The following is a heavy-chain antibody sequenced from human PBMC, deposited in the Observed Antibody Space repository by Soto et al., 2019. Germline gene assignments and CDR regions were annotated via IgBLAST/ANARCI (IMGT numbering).Heavy chain of an antibody. J-gene: IGHJ5*02. CDR2: ISGNSNYI. CDR3: AREAGFYWFDP. D-gene: IGHD2-15*01. Sequence: EVQVVESGGGLVKPGGSLRISCAASGFIFSRNSMNWVRQAPGKGLEWVSSISGNSNYIHYADSVRGRFTVSRDNAKNSMYLQMNSLRAEDTAVYYCAREAGFYWFDPWGQGTLVTVSS. V-gene: IGHV3-21*01. CDR1: GFIFSRNS.